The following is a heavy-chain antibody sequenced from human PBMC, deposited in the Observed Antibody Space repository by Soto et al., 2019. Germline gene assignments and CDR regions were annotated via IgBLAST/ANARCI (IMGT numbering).Heavy chain of an antibody. D-gene: IGHD3-10*01. CDR3: AKGRGGSGSLTPRVDF. CDR2: ISGGGDTT. Sequence: EVQLLESGGGLVQPGGSLRLSCAASGFTFNNYAMTWVRQAPGKGLEWVSAISGGGDTTSYADSVKGRFTVSRDGSKNTVCLQGSSLRAEDTALYYCAKGRGGSGSLTPRVDFWGQGTLVTVSS. CDR1: GFTFNNYA. J-gene: IGHJ4*02. V-gene: IGHV3-23*01.